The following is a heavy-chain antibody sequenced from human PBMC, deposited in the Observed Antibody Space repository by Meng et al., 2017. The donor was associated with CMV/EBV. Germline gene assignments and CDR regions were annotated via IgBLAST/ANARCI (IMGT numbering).Heavy chain of an antibody. CDR2: TYYRSKWYN. Sequence: LRLSCAISGDSVSSNSTAWSWIRQSPSRGLEWLGRTYYRSKWYNDYAVSVKSRITINPDTSKNQFSLQLNSVTPEDTAVYYCARGPGGRFDYWGQGTLVTVSS. J-gene: IGHJ4*02. D-gene: IGHD3-10*01. CDR1: GDSVSSNSTA. V-gene: IGHV6-1*01. CDR3: ARGPGGRFDY.